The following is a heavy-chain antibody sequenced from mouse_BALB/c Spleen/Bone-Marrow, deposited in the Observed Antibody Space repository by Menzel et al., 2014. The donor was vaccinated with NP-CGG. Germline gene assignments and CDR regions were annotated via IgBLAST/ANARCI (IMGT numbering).Heavy chain of an antibody. CDR1: GYAFTSYY. CDR3: AICYGYDEFAY. J-gene: IGHJ3*01. D-gene: IGHD2-2*01. Sequence: VQLQQSGPELVKPGASVKMSCKASGYAFTSYYIHWVKQRPGQGLEWIGWIYPGDGSTKYNEKFKGKTTLTADKSSSTAYMSLSSLTSEDSAIYFCAICYGYDEFAYWGQGTLVTVSA. V-gene: IGHV1S56*01. CDR2: IYPGDGST.